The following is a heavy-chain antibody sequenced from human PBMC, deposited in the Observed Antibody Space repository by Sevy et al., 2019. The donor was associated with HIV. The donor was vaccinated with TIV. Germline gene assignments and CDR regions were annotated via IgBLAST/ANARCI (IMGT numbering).Heavy chain of an antibody. Sequence: SETLSLTCSVSGNSLSSDDYYWSWVRQPPGKGLEWIAYFFHSDSPKYRPSLKSRLTISIDTSKNLFSLKVTSVTAADSAVYYCARNQNVDSAPFDYWGQGTPVTVSS. CDR2: FFHSDSP. V-gene: IGHV4-30-4*08. J-gene: IGHJ4*02. D-gene: IGHD5-18*01. CDR1: GNSLSSDDYY. CDR3: ARNQNVDSAPFDY.